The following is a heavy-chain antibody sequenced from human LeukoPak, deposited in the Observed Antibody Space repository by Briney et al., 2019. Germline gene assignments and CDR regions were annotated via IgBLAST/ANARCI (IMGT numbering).Heavy chain of an antibody. CDR1: GGSISSYY. J-gene: IGHJ4*02. CDR3: AGGYCSGGSCYFDY. CDR2: IYYSGST. V-gene: IGHV4-59*08. D-gene: IGHD2-15*01. Sequence: SETLSLTCTVSGGSISSYYWNWIRQPPGKGLEWIGYIYYSGSTNYNPSLKSRVTISVDTSKNQFSLKLSSVTAADTAVYYCAGGYCSGGSCYFDYWGQGTLVTVSS.